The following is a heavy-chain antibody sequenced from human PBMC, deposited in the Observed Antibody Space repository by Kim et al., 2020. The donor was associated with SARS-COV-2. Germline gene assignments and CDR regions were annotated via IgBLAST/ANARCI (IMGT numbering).Heavy chain of an antibody. D-gene: IGHD2-15*01. Sequence: YNPSLKSRVTISVDTSKNQFSLKLSSVTAADTAVYYCARMLRDRTYYFDYWGQGTLVTVSS. CDR3: ARMLRDRTYYFDY. V-gene: IGHV4-59*01. J-gene: IGHJ4*02.